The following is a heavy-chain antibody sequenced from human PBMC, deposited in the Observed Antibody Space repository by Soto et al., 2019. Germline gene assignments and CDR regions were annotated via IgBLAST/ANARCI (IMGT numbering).Heavy chain of an antibody. J-gene: IGHJ5*02. CDR2: IYYSGST. V-gene: IGHV4-39*01. CDR1: GGSISSSSYY. D-gene: IGHD3-10*01. CDR3: ARRVFLMVRGVNWFDP. Sequence: SETLSLTCTVSGGSISSSSYYWGWIRQPPGKGLEWIGSIYYSGSTYYNPSLKSRVTTSVDTSKNQFSLKLSSVTAADTAVYYCARRVFLMVRGVNWFDPWGQGTLVTVSS.